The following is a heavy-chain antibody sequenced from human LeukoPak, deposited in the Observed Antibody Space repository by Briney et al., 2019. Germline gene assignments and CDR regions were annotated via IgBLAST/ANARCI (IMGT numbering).Heavy chain of an antibody. CDR1: GFTFSSYE. Sequence: GGSLRLSCAASGFTFSSYEMNWVRQAPGKGLEWVSYISSSGSTIYYADSVKGRFTISRDNAKNSLYLQMNSLRAEDTAVYYCARDNLLSYGPEWFDPWGQGTLVTVSS. V-gene: IGHV3-48*03. J-gene: IGHJ5*02. CDR3: ARDNLLSYGPEWFDP. CDR2: ISSSGSTI. D-gene: IGHD5-18*01.